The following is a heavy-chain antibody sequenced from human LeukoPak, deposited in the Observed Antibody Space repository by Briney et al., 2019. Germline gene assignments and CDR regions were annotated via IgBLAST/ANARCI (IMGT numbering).Heavy chain of an antibody. J-gene: IGHJ4*01. D-gene: IGHD6-13*01. V-gene: IGHV4-39*01. CDR3: ASDKGYSNNYFDY. Sequence: KTSETLSLTCTVSGGSTSTTGYYWAWIRQPPGKGLEWIASIYYSGSTYYNSSLKSRVTISVDTSRNQFSLKLSSVTAADTALYYCASDKGYSNNYFDYWGQGTLVTVSS. CDR1: GGSTSTTGYY. CDR2: IYYSGST.